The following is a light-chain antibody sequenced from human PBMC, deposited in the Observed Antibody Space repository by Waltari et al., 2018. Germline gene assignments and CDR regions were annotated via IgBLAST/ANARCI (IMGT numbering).Light chain of an antibody. CDR2: WAS. CDR1: QSVLYRSDNKNY. Sequence: DIVMTQSPDSLAWSLGERATINCKSSQSVLYRSDNKNYLGWYQQKPGLPPKLLIYWASTRESGVPDRFSGSGSGTDFTLTISSLQAEDVAVYYCQQYYSSPVTFGQGTRLEIK. V-gene: IGKV4-1*01. J-gene: IGKJ5*01. CDR3: QQYYSSPVT.